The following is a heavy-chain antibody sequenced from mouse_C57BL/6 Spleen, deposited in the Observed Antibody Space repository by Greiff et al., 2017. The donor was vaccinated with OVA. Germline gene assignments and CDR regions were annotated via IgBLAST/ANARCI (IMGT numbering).Heavy chain of an antibody. CDR1: GYTFTDYN. J-gene: IGHJ4*01. D-gene: IGHD3-2*02. Sequence: VQLKESGPELVKPGASVKIPCKASGYTFTDYNMDWVKQSHGKSLEWIGDINPNNGGTIYNQKFKGKAILTVDKSSRPAYMELRSLTSEDTAVYYCARSSSGWAMDYWGQGTSVTVSS. V-gene: IGHV1-18*01. CDR2: INPNNGGT. CDR3: ARSSSGWAMDY.